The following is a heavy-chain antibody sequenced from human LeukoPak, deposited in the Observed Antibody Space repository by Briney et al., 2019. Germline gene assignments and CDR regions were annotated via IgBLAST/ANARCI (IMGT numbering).Heavy chain of an antibody. V-gene: IGHV3-9*03. CDR1: GFTFDDYA. Sequence: PGRSLRLSSAAPGFTFDDYAMHSVRQALGKGLEWVSGITWNIDKIEYADSVRGRVTLSTDNAKKSVYLQMNSLRDEEMAVYYGAKGGGGRLIYYYYMDVWGKGTTVTVSS. CDR2: ITWNIDKI. CDR3: AKGGGGRLIYYYYMDV. D-gene: IGHD3-16*01. J-gene: IGHJ6*03.